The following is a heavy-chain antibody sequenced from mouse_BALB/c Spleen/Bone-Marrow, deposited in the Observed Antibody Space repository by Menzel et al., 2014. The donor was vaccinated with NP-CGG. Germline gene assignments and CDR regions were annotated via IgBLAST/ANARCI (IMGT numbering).Heavy chain of an antibody. V-gene: IGHV1-63*02. CDR2: IYPGGGYT. Sequence: QVQLKESGAELVRPGTSVKISCKASGYTFTNYWLGWVKQRPGHGLEWIGDIYPGGGYTNYNEKFKGKATLTADTSSSTAYMQLSSLTSEYSAVYFCAREVRRYFDVWGAGTTVTVSS. J-gene: IGHJ1*01. CDR1: GYTFTNYW. CDR3: AREVRRYFDV. D-gene: IGHD2-14*01.